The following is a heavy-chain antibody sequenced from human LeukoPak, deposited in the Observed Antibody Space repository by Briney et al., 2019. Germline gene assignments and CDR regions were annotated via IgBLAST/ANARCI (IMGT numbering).Heavy chain of an antibody. CDR3: ARHLRGATIYYDS. CDR1: GGSISGYY. Sequence: PSETLSLTCTVSGGSISGYYWSWIRQSPGKGLEYIAYIHYTGSTGYNPSLKSRVTISVDTSKNQFSLKLSFVTAADTAVYYCARHLRGATIYYDSWGQGTLVTVSS. CDR2: IHYTGST. D-gene: IGHD1-26*01. V-gene: IGHV4-59*08. J-gene: IGHJ4*02.